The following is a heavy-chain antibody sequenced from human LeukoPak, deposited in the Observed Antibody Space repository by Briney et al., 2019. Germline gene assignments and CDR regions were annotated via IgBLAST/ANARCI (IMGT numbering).Heavy chain of an antibody. J-gene: IGHJ3*02. CDR3: ANSVVGCSSTSCLDI. CDR1: GFTFSSYG. Sequence: PGGSLRLSCAASGFTFSSYGMHWVRQAPGKGLEWVAFIRYDGSNKYYADSVKGRFTISRDNSKNTLYLQMNSLRAEDTAVYYCANSVVGCSSTSCLDIWGQGTMVTVSS. CDR2: IRYDGSNK. D-gene: IGHD2-2*01. V-gene: IGHV3-30*02.